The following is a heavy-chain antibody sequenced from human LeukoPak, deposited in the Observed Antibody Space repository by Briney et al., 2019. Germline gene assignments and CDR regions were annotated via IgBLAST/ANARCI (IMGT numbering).Heavy chain of an antibody. CDR3: ARRSGSYDFDYYYMDV. CDR1: GGSITISSYY. V-gene: IGHV4-39*01. Sequence: SETLSLTCTVSGGSITISSYYWGWIRQPPGKGLEWIGSIYYSGSTYYNPSLKSRVTISVDTSKNQFSLKLSSVTAADTAVYYCARRSGSYDFDYYYMDVWGKGTTVTISS. D-gene: IGHD3-10*01. J-gene: IGHJ6*03. CDR2: IYYSGST.